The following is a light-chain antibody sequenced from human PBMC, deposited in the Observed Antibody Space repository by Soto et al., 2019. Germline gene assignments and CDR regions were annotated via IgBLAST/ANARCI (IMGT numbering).Light chain of an antibody. Sequence: DIVLTQSPATLALSPGESVTLSCRASQSVGTTYLGWYQHKPGQAPRLLIYGASSRATGIPDRFSGSGSGTEFTLAISRLEPEDFAVYYCHQYGTSPFTFGGGTKVDIK. J-gene: IGKJ4*01. CDR2: GAS. CDR3: HQYGTSPFT. CDR1: QSVGTTY. V-gene: IGKV3-20*01.